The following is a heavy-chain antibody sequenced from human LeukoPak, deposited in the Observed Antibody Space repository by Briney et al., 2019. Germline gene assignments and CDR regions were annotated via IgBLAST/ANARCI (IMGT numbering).Heavy chain of an antibody. V-gene: IGHV3-74*01. CDR3: ASKGPCSGGSCYPHYYYYMDV. CDR2: INSDGSST. D-gene: IGHD2-15*01. J-gene: IGHJ6*03. Sequence: GGSLRLSCAASGSTFSSYWMHWVRQAPGKGLVWVSRINSDGSSTSYADSVKGRFTISRDNAKNTLYLQMNSLRAEDTAVYYCASKGPCSGGSCYPHYYYYMDVWGKGTTVTVSS. CDR1: GSTFSSYW.